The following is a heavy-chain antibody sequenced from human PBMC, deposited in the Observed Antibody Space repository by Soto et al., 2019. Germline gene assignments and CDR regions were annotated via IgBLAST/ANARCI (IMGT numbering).Heavy chain of an antibody. CDR3: TTGTGYCSSTSCYAYYYYYYGMDV. CDR1: GFTFSNAW. D-gene: IGHD2-2*01. CDR2: IKSKTDGGTT. Sequence: EVQLVESGGGLVKPGGSLRLSCAASGFTFSNAWMNWVRQAPGKGLEWVGRIKSKTDGGTTDYAAPVKGRFTISIDDSKNTLYLQMNSLKTGDTAVYYCTTGTGYCSSTSCYAYYYYYYGMDVWGQGTTVTVSS. V-gene: IGHV3-15*07. J-gene: IGHJ6*02.